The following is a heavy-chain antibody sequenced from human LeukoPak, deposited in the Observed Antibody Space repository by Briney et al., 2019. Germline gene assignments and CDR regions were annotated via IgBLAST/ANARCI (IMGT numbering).Heavy chain of an antibody. J-gene: IGHJ5*02. CDR1: GASISSYY. Sequence: SETLSLTCTVSGASISSYYWSWLRQPPGKGLEWFGYIYYSGSTNYNPSLKSRVTISVDTSKNQFSLKLSSVTAADTAVYYCAREGGPYNWNDVWFDPWGQGTLVTVSS. CDR3: AREGGPYNWNDVWFDP. D-gene: IGHD1-1*01. V-gene: IGHV4-59*01. CDR2: IYYSGST.